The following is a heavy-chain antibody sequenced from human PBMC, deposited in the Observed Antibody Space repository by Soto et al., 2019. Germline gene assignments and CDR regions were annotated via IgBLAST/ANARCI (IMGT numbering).Heavy chain of an antibody. Sequence: LRLSCAASGFVFSSHWMSWVRQAPGKGLEWVASIQPDGIEKYYVDSMKGRFTISRDNAENSLFLQVNSLRAEDTAVYYCADPTDLDYWGQGTKVTVYS. CDR2: IQPDGIEK. CDR1: GFVFSSHW. J-gene: IGHJ4*02. CDR3: ADPTDLDY. V-gene: IGHV3-7*01. D-gene: IGHD4-4*01.